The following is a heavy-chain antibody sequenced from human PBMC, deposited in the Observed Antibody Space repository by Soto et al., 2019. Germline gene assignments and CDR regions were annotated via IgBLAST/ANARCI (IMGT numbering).Heavy chain of an antibody. CDR2: IKQDGSEK. CDR1: GFTFSSYW. CDR3: ARDTTSYSGYDYFDY. V-gene: IGHV3-7*05. D-gene: IGHD5-12*01. J-gene: IGHJ4*02. Sequence: GGSLRLSCAASGFTFSSYWMSWVRQAPGKGLEWVANIKQDGSEKYYVDSVKGRFTISRDNAKNSLYLQMNGLRAEDTAVYYCARDTTSYSGYDYFDYWGQGTLVTVSS.